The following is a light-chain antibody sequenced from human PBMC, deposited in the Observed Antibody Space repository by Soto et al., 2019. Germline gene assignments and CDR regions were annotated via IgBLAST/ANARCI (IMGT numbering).Light chain of an antibody. CDR3: SLYTRSYTYV. CDR2: DVN. CDR1: SDDIGGYNF. J-gene: IGLJ1*01. Sequence: QSALTQPASVSGSPGQSITISCAGSSDDIGGYNFVSWYQQRPGKAPKLMIYDVNNRPSGISHRFSGSKSGSTASLTISGLQPEDEADYYCSLYTRSYTYVFGVGTKVTVL. V-gene: IGLV2-14*03.